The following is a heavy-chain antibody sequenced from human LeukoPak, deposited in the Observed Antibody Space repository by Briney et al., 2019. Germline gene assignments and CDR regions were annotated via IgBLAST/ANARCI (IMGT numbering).Heavy chain of an antibody. V-gene: IGHV3-48*02. CDR3: TRRFDS. Sequence: GGSLRLSCVASGFTLSSYSMNWVRQAPGKGLEWVSYISDTGSTIAYADPVKGRFTMSRDEAKNSLHLQMNSLRDEDTAVYYCTRRFDSWGQGVLVTVSS. CDR2: ISDTGSTI. CDR1: GFTLSSYS. J-gene: IGHJ4*02.